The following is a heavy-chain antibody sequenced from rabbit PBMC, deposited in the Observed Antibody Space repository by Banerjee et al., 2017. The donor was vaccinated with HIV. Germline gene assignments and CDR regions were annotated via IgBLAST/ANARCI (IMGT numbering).Heavy chain of an antibody. Sequence: QSLEESGGDLVKPGASLTLTCTASGFSFSSTDYMCWVRQAPGKGLEWIGCSYGGDGVAYYASWVNGRFTISKTSSTTVTLQMTSLTAADTATYFCARATDSAAYYGDLWGPGTLV. CDR1: GFSFSSTDY. D-gene: IGHD1-1*01. J-gene: IGHJ4*01. CDR2: SYGGDGVA. CDR3: ARATDSAAYYGDL. V-gene: IGHV1S40*01.